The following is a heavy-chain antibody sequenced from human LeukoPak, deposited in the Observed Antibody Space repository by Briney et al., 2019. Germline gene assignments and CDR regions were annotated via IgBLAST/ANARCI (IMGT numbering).Heavy chain of an antibody. Sequence: PGGSLRLSCAASGFTFSSYAMSWVRQGPGKGLEWVSEISGSGGIRYYADSVKGRFTLSRDNAKNSLFLQMNSLGAEDTAVYYCARGGLTITMFGVPIIRNFDYWGQGTLVAVSS. J-gene: IGHJ4*02. D-gene: IGHD3-3*01. V-gene: IGHV3-23*01. CDR2: ISGSGGIR. CDR1: GFTFSSYA. CDR3: ARGGLTITMFGVPIIRNFDY.